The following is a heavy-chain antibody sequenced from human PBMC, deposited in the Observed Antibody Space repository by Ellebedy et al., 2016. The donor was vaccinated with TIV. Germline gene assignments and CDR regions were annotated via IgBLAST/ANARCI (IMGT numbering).Heavy chain of an antibody. J-gene: IGHJ4*02. V-gene: IGHV3-15*01. CDR3: TTDTFSITMVRGVIVY. D-gene: IGHD3-10*01. Sequence: GESLKISCAASGFTFSSYAMSWVRQAPGKGLEWVGRIKSKTDGGTTDYAAPVKGRFTISRDDSKNTLYLQMNSLKTEDTAVYYCTTDTFSITMVRGVIVYWGQGTLVTVSS. CDR2: IKSKTDGGTT. CDR1: GFTFSSYA.